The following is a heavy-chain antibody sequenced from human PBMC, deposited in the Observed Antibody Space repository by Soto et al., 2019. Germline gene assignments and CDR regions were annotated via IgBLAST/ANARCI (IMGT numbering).Heavy chain of an antibody. D-gene: IGHD2-15*01. J-gene: IGHJ3*02. Sequence: EVQLVESGGGLVQPGGSLRLSCVASGFTVTEIYMNWVRQAPGKGLECVSVIYNEFTDYADSVRGRFSISTDSSNNALYRQMNTLSAEDSAVFYCVREPRYCSGGSCSIMGDAFDIWGEGTMVTVS. CDR1: GFTVTEIY. CDR3: VREPRYCSGGSCSIMGDAFDI. CDR2: IYNEFT. V-gene: IGHV3-66*01.